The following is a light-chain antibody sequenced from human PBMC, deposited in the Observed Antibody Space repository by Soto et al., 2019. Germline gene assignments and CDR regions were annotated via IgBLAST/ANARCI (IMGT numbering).Light chain of an antibody. Sequence: QSALTQPPSVSGSPGQSVTISCSGTSTDVRSYNRVSWYQQPPGTAPKVIIYEVSNRPSGVPDRFSGSKSGNTASLTIFGLQAEDEADYYCSSYTSSSTFFGGGTKLTVL. CDR2: EVS. J-gene: IGLJ2*01. CDR3: SSYTSSSTF. V-gene: IGLV2-18*02. CDR1: STDVRSYNR.